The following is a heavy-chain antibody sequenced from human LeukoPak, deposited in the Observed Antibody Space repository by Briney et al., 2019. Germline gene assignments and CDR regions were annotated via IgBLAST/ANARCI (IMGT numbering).Heavy chain of an antibody. CDR1: GYTFTGYY. CDR2: INPNSGGI. D-gene: IGHD5-18*01. CDR3: ARDTKGYGYHY. Sequence: ASVKVSCKASGYTFTGYYMHWVRQAPGQGLEWMGRINPNSGGINYAQKFQGRVTMTRDTSISTAYMELSRLRSDDTAVYYCARDTKGYGYHYWGQGTLVTVSS. J-gene: IGHJ4*02. V-gene: IGHV1-2*06.